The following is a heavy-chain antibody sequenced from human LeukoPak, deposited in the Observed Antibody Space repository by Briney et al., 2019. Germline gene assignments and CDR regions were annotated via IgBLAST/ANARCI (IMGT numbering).Heavy chain of an antibody. V-gene: IGHV4-59*12. D-gene: IGHD3-10*01. CDR1: GGSISSYY. CDR3: ARLTYYYGSGSYSSYYFDY. Sequence: SETLSLTCTVSGGSISSYYWSWIRQPPGKGLEWIGYIYYSGSTYYNPSLKSRVTISVDTSKNQFSLKLSSVTAADTAVYYCARLTYYYGSGSYSSYYFDYWGQGTLVTVSS. CDR2: IYYSGST. J-gene: IGHJ4*02.